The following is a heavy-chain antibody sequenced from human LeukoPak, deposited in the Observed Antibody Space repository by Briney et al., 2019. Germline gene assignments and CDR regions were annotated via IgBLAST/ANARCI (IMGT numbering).Heavy chain of an antibody. CDR3: ARDKGDMTTVTFH. CDR1: GFTFSSYS. Sequence: YPGGSLRLSCAASGFTFSSYSMNWVRQAPGKGLEWVSSISSSSSYIYYADSVKGRFTISRDNAKNSLCLQMNSLRAEDTAVYYCARDKGDMTTVTFHWGQGTLVTVSS. D-gene: IGHD4-11*01. V-gene: IGHV3-21*01. CDR2: ISSSSSYI. J-gene: IGHJ4*02.